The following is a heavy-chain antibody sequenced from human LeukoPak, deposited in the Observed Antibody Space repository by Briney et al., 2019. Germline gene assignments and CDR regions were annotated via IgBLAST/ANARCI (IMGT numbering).Heavy chain of an antibody. J-gene: IGHJ4*02. D-gene: IGHD3-10*01. CDR3: AKRGVVIRVILVGFHKEAYYFDS. Sequence: GGSLRLSCAASGFTFSSYWMSWVRQAPGKGLEWVAGISGGGGGTNYADSVRGRFTISRDNPKNTLYLQMNNLRADDTAVYFCAKRGVVIRVILVGFHKEAYYFDSWGQGALVTVSS. V-gene: IGHV3-23*01. CDR2: ISGGGGGT. CDR1: GFTFSSYW.